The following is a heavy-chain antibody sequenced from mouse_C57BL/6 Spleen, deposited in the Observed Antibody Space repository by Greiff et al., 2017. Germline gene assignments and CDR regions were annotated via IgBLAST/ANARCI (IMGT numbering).Heavy chain of an antibody. CDR3: TRVPMDY. V-gene: IGHV1-15*01. CDR1: GYTFTDYE. Sequence: QVQLQQSGAELVRPGASVTLSCKASGYTFTDYEMHWVKQTPVHGLEWIGAIDPETGGTAYNQKFTGKAILTADKSSSTAYMELRSLTSEDSAVYYCTRVPMDYWGQGTSVTVSS. J-gene: IGHJ4*01. CDR2: IDPETGGT.